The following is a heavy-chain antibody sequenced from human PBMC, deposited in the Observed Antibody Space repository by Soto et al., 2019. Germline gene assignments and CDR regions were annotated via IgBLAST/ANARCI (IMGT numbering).Heavy chain of an antibody. CDR3: ARESVGWPLYYFDY. Sequence: SETLSLTCAVYGGSFSGYYWSWIRQPPGKGLEWIGEINHSGSTNYNPSLKSRVTIPVDTSKNQFSLKLSSVTAADTAVYYCARESVGWPLYYFDYWGQGTLVTVSS. CDR1: GGSFSGYY. D-gene: IGHD2-15*01. CDR2: INHSGST. V-gene: IGHV4-34*01. J-gene: IGHJ4*02.